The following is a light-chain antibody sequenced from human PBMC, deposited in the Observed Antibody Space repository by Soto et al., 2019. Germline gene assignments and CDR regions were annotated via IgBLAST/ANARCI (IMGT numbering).Light chain of an antibody. CDR3: QTWDTGIRV. J-gene: IGLJ2*01. CDR1: SGHSTYA. V-gene: IGLV4-69*01. Sequence: QPVLTQSPSASASLGASVKLTCTLSSGHSTYAIAWHQQQPEKGPRFLMNLNSDGSHYKGDGIPDRFSGSSSGAERYLTISSLQSEDEADYYCQTWDTGIRVFGGGTKLTVL. CDR2: LNSDGSH.